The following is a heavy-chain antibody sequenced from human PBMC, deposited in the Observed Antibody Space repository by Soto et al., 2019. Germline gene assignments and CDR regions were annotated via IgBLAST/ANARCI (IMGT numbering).Heavy chain of an antibody. D-gene: IGHD6-13*01. Sequence: SETLCLACTVSGGSISSYYWSWIRQPPGKGLEWIGYIYYSGSTNYNPSLKSRVTISVDTSKNQFSLKLSSVTAADTAAYYCARERGGAAGTSGMDVWGQGTTVTV. CDR1: GGSISSYY. CDR2: IYYSGST. V-gene: IGHV4-59*01. J-gene: IGHJ6*02. CDR3: ARERGGAAGTSGMDV.